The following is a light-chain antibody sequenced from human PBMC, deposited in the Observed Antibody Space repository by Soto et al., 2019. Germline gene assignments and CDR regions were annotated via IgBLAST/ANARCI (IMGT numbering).Light chain of an antibody. CDR1: SSNIGAGYD. CDR2: GNT. J-gene: IGLJ3*02. V-gene: IGLV1-40*01. CDR3: QSYDSSLSSSV. Sequence: QLVLTQPPSVSGAPGQRVTISCTGSSSNIGAGYDVHWYQQLPGTAPKFVIYGNTNRPSGVPDRFSGSKSGTSASLAITGLQAEDEADYYCQSYDSSLSSSVFGGGTKLTVL.